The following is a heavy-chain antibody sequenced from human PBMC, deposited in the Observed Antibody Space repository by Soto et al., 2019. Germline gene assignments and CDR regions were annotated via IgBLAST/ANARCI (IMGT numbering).Heavy chain of an antibody. Sequence: PSETLSLTCTVSGGSISSSSYYWGWIRQPPGKGLEWIGSIFYSGSTYYNPSLKSRVTISVDTSKNQFSLKLSSVTAADTAVYYCARDFTDSSGPTLGMGVWGQGTLVTVSS. CDR3: ARDFTDSSGPTLGMGV. D-gene: IGHD6-19*01. CDR2: IFYSGST. J-gene: IGHJ4*02. V-gene: IGHV4-39*07. CDR1: GGSISSSSYY.